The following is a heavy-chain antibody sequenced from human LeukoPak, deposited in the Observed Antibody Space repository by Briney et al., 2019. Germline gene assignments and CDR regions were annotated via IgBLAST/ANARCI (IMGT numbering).Heavy chain of an antibody. CDR1: GFTFSTYA. CDR3: AKDQGPTYCGGDCSYFDY. CDR2: ITSGDSP. D-gene: IGHD2-21*02. J-gene: IGHJ4*02. V-gene: IGHV3-23*01. Sequence: PGGSLRLSCAASGFTFSTYAMSWVRQAPGKGLEWVSAITSGDSPYYADSVRGRFAISRDNSKNTLYLQMNNLRAEDTAVYYCAKDQGPTYCGGDCSYFDYWGQGTLVTVSS.